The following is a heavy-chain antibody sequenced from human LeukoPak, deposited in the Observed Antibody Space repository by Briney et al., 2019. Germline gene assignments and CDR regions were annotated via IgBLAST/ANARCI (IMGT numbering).Heavy chain of an antibody. V-gene: IGHV1-18*01. D-gene: IGHD3-3*01. CDR3: ARDDDFWSVQAPGKWHYFDY. CDR1: GYTFTSYG. CDR2: ISAYNGNT. J-gene: IGHJ4*02. Sequence: ASVKVSCKASGYTFTSYGISWVRQAPGQGLEWMGWISAYNGNTNYAQKLQGRVTMTTDTSTSTAYMELRSLRSDDTAVYYCARDDDFWSVQAPGKWHYFDYWGQGTLVTVSS.